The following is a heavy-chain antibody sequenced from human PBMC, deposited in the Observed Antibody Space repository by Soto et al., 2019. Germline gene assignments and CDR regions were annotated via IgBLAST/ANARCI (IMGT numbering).Heavy chain of an antibody. CDR3: ARMTTSWCDP. CDR1: GGSISSGSY. J-gene: IGHJ5*02. CDR2: IYHGGTT. D-gene: IGHD4-17*01. Sequence: SDTLSLTCTVSGGSISSGSYWAWIRQPPGKGPEWIASIYHGGTTFYNPSLKSRITISVDRSKNQFSLKLSSVTAADTAVYYCARMTTSWCDPWGQATLVTV. V-gene: IGHV4-38-2*02.